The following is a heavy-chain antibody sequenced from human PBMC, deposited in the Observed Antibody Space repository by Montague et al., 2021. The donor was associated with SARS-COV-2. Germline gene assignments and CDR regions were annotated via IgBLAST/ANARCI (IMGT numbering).Heavy chain of an antibody. D-gene: IGHD1-1*01. V-gene: IGHV3-30*04. Sequence: RRLSFAASGFPFTSYSMHWVRQAPGKGLEWLAIVSLNGAKQYYADSVNGRFTISRDNSKNTLFLQMNSLRAEDTAVYFCARVKTGPYVPIDFWGQGTLVTVSS. CDR2: VSLNGAKQ. J-gene: IGHJ4*02. CDR1: GFPFTSYS. CDR3: ARVKTGPYVPIDF.